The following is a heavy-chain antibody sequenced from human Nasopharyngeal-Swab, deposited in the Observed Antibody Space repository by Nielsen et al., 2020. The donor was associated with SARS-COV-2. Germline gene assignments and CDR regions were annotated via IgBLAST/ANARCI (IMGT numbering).Heavy chain of an antibody. D-gene: IGHD6-19*01. CDR1: GFTFSSYA. V-gene: IGHV3-30-3*01. CDR3: ARDMGIAVAVTGAFDI. Sequence: GGSLRLSCAASGFTFSSYAMHWVRQAPGKGLEWVAVISYDGSNKYYADSVKGRFTISRDNSKNTLYLQMNSLRAEDTAVYYCARDMGIAVAVTGAFDIWGQGTMVTVSS. J-gene: IGHJ3*02. CDR2: ISYDGSNK.